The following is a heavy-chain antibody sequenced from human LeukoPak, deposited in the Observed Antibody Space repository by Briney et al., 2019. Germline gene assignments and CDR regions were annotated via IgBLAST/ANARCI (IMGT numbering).Heavy chain of an antibody. Sequence: SETLSLTCTVSGGSISSSSYYWGWIRQPPGKGLEWIGYLYYSGSSYYNPSLKSRVTISVDTSKNQFSLKLTSVTAADTAVYYCARRIAVDYAFDIWGQGTMVTVSS. CDR2: LYYSGSS. CDR3: ARRIAVDYAFDI. V-gene: IGHV4-31*03. D-gene: IGHD6-19*01. J-gene: IGHJ3*02. CDR1: GGSISSSSYY.